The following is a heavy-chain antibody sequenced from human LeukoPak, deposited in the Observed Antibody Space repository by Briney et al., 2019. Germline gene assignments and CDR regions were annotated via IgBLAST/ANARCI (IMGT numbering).Heavy chain of an antibody. Sequence: GVSLRLSCATSGFTFSDYYMSWIRQAPGKGLEWVSYISVSGTTMYYADSVKGRFTLSRDNAKNSLYLQMNSLRAEDTAVYYCARDMNHMGIGFDPWGQGTLVTVSS. CDR2: ISVSGTTM. D-gene: IGHD7-27*01. CDR3: ARDMNHMGIGFDP. J-gene: IGHJ5*02. CDR1: GFTFSDYY. V-gene: IGHV3-11*01.